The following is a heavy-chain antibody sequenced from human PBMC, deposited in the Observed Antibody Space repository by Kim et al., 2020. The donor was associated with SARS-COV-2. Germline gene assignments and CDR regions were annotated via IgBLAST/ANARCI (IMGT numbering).Heavy chain of an antibody. CDR3: ARERSVGYCDY. CDR1: GFTFSDYA. J-gene: IGHJ4*01. V-gene: IGHV1-3*01. D-gene: IGHD3-10*01. CDR2: INAGSGNP. Sequence: ASVKVSCKASGFTFSDYAMYWVRQAPGQGLEWMGWINAGSGNPRYSQKFQGRVIITWDTSVSTAYMDLSSLRSEDTAVYYCARERSVGYCDYWGHGNLV.